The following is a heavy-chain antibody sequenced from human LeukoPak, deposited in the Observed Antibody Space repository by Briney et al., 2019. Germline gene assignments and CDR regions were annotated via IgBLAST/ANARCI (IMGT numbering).Heavy chain of an antibody. D-gene: IGHD4-17*01. J-gene: IGHJ4*02. CDR2: INHSGST. V-gene: IGHV4-34*01. CDR3: ARSYDYGDPFDY. CDR1: GGSFSGYY. Sequence: SETLSLTCAVYGGSFSGYYWSWIRQPPGKGLEWIGEINHSGSTNYNPSLKSRVTISVDTSKNQFSLKLSSVTAADTAVYYCARSYDYGDPFDYWGQGTLVTVSS.